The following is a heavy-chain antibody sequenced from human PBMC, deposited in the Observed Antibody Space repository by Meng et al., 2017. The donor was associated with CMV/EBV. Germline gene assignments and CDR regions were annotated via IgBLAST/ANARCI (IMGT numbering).Heavy chain of an antibody. CDR2: IYYSGST. J-gene: IGHJ5*02. CDR3: ARSIAARPYRYNWFDP. CDR1: GGSISSSSYY. V-gene: IGHV4-39*07. Sequence: LRRQGSGPGLVKPSETLSLTCTVSGGSISSSSYYWGWIRQPPGKGLEWIGSIYYSGSTYYNPSLKSRVTISVDTSKNQFSLKLSSVTAADTAVYYCARSIAARPYRYNWFDPWGQGTLVTVSS. D-gene: IGHD6-6*01.